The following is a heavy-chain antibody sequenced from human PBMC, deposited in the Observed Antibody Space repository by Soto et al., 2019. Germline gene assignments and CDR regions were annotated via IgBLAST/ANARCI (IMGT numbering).Heavy chain of an antibody. Sequence: GASVKVSCKASGYTFTIYSMHWVRQAPGQSLEWMGWINTGNGNTKYSQNFQGRVTITRDTSASTVYMELSSLRSEDTAMYYCARDFPLFYYDSSGALDYWGHGTLVTVSS. CDR2: INTGNGNT. J-gene: IGHJ4*01. CDR3: ARDFPLFYYDSSGALDY. CDR1: GYTFTIYS. V-gene: IGHV1-3*04. D-gene: IGHD3-22*01.